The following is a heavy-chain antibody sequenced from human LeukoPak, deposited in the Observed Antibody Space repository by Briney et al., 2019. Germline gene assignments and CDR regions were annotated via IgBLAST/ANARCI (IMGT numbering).Heavy chain of an antibody. CDR1: GFTFSSYG. V-gene: IGHV3-33*01. CDR2: IWYDGSNK. Sequence: GGSLRLSCAASGFTFSSYGMHWVRQAPGKGLEWVAVIWYDGSNKYYADSVRGRFTISRDNSKNTLYLQMNSLRAEDTAVYYCARDSLPYYDYGWGSSGMDVWGQGTTVTVSS. CDR3: ARDSLPYYDYGWGSSGMDV. D-gene: IGHD3-16*01. J-gene: IGHJ6*02.